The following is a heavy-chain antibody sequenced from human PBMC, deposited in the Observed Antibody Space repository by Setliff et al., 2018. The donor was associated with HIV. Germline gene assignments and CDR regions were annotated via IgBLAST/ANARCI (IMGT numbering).Heavy chain of an antibody. CDR3: ARAPNSPYYSNVWYADH. CDR2: IYPGDSDT. J-gene: IGHJ5*02. D-gene: IGHD3-22*01. V-gene: IGHV5-51*01. Sequence: GESLKISCRASGYDVTRYWIGWVRQMPGQALEWIGVIYPGDSDTRYSPSFQSQVTVSADKSIGTAYLQWNSLKASDTALYFCARAPNSPYYSNVWYADHWGQGTLVTVSS. CDR1: GYDVTRYW.